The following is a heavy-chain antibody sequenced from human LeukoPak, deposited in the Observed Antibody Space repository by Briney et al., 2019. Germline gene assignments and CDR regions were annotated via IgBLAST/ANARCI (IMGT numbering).Heavy chain of an antibody. J-gene: IGHJ4*02. CDR2: AGWAGGTT. CDR1: GFNFDRYT. D-gene: IGHD6-19*01. V-gene: IGHV3-43*01. Sequence: GSLRLSCATSGFNFDRYTIDWVRQAPGKGLEWVSLAGWAGGTTFYSDSVRGRFTISRDSGRKSVYLQMNSLRAEDTAVYYCARARYSSGWYPSCDYWGQGTLVTVSS. CDR3: ARARYSSGWYPSCDY.